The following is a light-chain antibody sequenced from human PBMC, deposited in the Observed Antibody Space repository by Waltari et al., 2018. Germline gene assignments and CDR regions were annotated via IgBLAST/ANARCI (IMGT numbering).Light chain of an antibody. J-gene: IGKJ1*01. Sequence: AIQMTQSPSSLSASVGDRITVTCRASQDISNDLGWYQQKAGKAPSLLIYATSTLQSGVPARFSGTGAGTDFNLIISSLQPEDFATYYGVQEYIYPWTFGQGTKVEIK. V-gene: IGKV1-6*01. CDR2: ATS. CDR1: QDISND. CDR3: VQEYIYPWT.